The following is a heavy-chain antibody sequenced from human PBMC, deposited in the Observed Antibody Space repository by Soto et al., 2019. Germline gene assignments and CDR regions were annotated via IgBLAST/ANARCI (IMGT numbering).Heavy chain of an antibody. Sequence: SETLSLTCTVSGGSISSGDYYWSWIRQPPGKGLEWIGYIYYSGSTYYNPSLKSRVTISVDTSKNQFSLKLSSVTAADTAVYYCARDHRVVVVPAAIYYYYGMDVWGQGTTVTVSS. CDR3: ARDHRVVVVPAAIYYYYGMDV. CDR1: GGSISSGDYY. V-gene: IGHV4-30-4*01. D-gene: IGHD2-2*02. CDR2: IYYSGST. J-gene: IGHJ6*02.